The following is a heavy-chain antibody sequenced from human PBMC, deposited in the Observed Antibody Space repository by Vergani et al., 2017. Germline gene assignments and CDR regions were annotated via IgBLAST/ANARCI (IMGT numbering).Heavy chain of an antibody. CDR3: ARDNYYDSSGYFGY. D-gene: IGHD3-22*01. CDR2: IFSSGSTI. Sequence: EVQLVESGGGLVQPGGSLRLSCAASRFTFSNYEMNWVRQAPGKGLEWLSHIFSSGSTIHYADSVKGRFTISRDNAKKSLFLQMNSLRAEDTAVYYCARDNYYDSSGYFGYWGQGTLVTVSS. CDR1: RFTFSNYE. V-gene: IGHV3-48*03. J-gene: IGHJ4*02.